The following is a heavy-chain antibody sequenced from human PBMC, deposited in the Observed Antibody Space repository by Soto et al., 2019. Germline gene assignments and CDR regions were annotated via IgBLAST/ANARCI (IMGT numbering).Heavy chain of an antibody. CDR3: ARSGYSYDIDAFDI. V-gene: IGHV3-33*01. Sequence: GGALRLSCAASGFTFSSYGMHWVRQAPGKGLEWVAVIWYDGSNKYYADSVKGRLTISRDNSKNTLYLQMNSLRAEDTAVYYCARSGYSYDIDAFDIWGQGTMVTVSS. J-gene: IGHJ3*02. CDR1: GFTFSSYG. CDR2: IWYDGSNK. D-gene: IGHD5-18*01.